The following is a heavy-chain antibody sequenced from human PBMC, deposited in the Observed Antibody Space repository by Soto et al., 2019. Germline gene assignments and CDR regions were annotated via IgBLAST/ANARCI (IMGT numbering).Heavy chain of an antibody. D-gene: IGHD2-2*01. J-gene: IGHJ6*02. V-gene: IGHV1-69*01. CDR1: GGTFSNYT. CDR3: ARSSPYIVVRKPTGNQDYYGMEV. CDR2: IIPVFGTT. Sequence: QVQLVQSGAEVKKPGSSVKVFCKASGGTFSNYTISWVRQAPGQGLEWMGGIIPVFGTTDYEQKFQGRVTITAGGSTSTAYMKLSSLRSADTAVYYCARSSPYIVVRKPTGNQDYYGMEVWGQGTTVTVSS.